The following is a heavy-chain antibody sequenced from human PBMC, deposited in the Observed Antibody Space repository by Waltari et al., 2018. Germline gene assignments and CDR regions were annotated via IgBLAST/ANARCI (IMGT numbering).Heavy chain of an antibody. Sequence: EVQLVESGGGLVQPGGSMRLSCATSGFGLRDYGMAGVREAPGKGLGWVANIKQDGSEKGYVDSVKGRFTISRDNAKTSLYLQMGSLRAEDTAVYYCAKYYYDGSGYYFDYWGRGTLVTVSS. V-gene: IGHV3-7*01. D-gene: IGHD3-22*01. CDR3: AKYYYDGSGYYFDY. CDR2: IKQDGSEK. CDR1: GFGLRDYG. J-gene: IGHJ4*02.